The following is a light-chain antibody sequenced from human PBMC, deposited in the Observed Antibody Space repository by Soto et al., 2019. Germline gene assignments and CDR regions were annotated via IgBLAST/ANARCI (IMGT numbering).Light chain of an antibody. CDR2: KAS. V-gene: IGKV1-5*03. J-gene: IGKJ1*01. Sequence: DIQMTQSPSTLSASLGDRVTITCRASQSISSWLAWYQQKPGKAPKLLIYKASTLESGVPSRFSGSGSGTDFNLTNSSLQPDDFATYYCQQYNSYWTFGQGTKVEVK. CDR1: QSISSW. CDR3: QQYNSYWT.